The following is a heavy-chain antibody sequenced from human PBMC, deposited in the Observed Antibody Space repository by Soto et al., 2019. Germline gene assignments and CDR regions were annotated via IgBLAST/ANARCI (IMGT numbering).Heavy chain of an antibody. CDR1: GGSISRSSYS. V-gene: IGHV4-39*01. CDR2: IYYSGST. CDR3: ATRQGGSHNWFDL. J-gene: IGHJ5*02. Sequence: SETLSLTCTVSGGSISRSSYSWGWIRQPPGKGLEWIGTIYYSGSTYYNPSLKSRVTISVDTSKNQFSLKLSSVTAADTAVYYCATRQGGSHNWFDLWGQGTLLTVSS. D-gene: IGHD2-15*01.